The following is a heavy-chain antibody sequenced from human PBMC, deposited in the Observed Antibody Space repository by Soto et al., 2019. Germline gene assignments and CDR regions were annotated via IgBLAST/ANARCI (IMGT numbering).Heavy chain of an antibody. CDR3: ARPTRPRGAFDI. CDR1: GGSISSSSYY. J-gene: IGHJ3*02. D-gene: IGHD1-26*01. Sequence: SETLSLTCTVSGGSISSSSYYWGWIRQPPGKGLEWIGSIYYSGSTYYNPSLKSRVTISVDTSKNQFSLKLSSVTAADTAVYYCARPTRPRGAFDIWGQGTMVTVSS. CDR2: IYYSGST. V-gene: IGHV4-39*01.